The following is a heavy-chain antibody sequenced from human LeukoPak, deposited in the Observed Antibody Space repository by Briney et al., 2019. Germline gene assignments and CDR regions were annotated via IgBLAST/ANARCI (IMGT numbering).Heavy chain of an antibody. V-gene: IGHV4-34*01. D-gene: IGHD6-13*01. CDR1: GGSFSGYY. J-gene: IGHJ4*02. CDR3: ARGHHGSSWYADY. CDR2: INHSGST. Sequence: PSETLSLTCAVYGGSFSGYYWSWIRQPPGKGLEWIGEINHSGSTNYNPSLKSRATISVDTSKNQFSLKLSSVTAADTAVYYCARGHHGSSWYADYWGQGTLVTVSS.